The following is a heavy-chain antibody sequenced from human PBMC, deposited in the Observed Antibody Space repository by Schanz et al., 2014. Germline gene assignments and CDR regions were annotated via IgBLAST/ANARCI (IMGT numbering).Heavy chain of an antibody. J-gene: IGHJ3*02. CDR2: ISASGGTT. CDR3: AREGYSVVVISPTESFDI. Sequence: EVQLLESGGGLVQPGGSLRLSCAASGFTFSAYAMTWVRQIPGKGLEWVSAISASGGTTYYADSVKGRFTISRDNSKNTVYIQMNSLRAEDTAVYYCAREGYSVVVISPTESFDIWGQGTMVTVSS. V-gene: IGHV3-23*01. CDR1: GFTFSAYA. D-gene: IGHD2-21*01.